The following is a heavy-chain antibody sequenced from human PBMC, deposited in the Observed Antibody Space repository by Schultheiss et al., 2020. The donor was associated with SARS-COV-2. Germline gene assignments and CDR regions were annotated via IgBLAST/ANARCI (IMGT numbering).Heavy chain of an antibody. CDR1: GYTFTSYY. CDR3: ASTGQYQLPRLHGMDV. D-gene: IGHD2-2*01. CDR2: INPSGGST. V-gene: IGHV1-46*01. J-gene: IGHJ6*02. Sequence: ASVKVSCKASGYTFTSYYMHWVRQAPGQGLESMGIINPSGGSTSYAQKFQGRVTMTRDTSTSTVYMELSSLRSEDTAVYYCASTGQYQLPRLHGMDVWGQGTTVTVSS.